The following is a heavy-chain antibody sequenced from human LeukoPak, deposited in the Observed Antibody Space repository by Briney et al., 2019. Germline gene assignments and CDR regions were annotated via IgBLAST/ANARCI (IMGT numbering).Heavy chain of an antibody. J-gene: IGHJ4*02. CDR1: GFTFSSYE. V-gene: IGHV3-48*03. CDR2: ISSSGSTI. D-gene: IGHD6-19*01. CDR3: ASSGWYFPFDY. Sequence: SGGSLRLSCAASGFTFSSYEMNWVRQAPGKGLEWVSYISSSGSTIYYADSVKGRFTISRDNAKNSLYLQMNSLRAEDTAVYYCASSGWYFPFDYWGQGTLVTVSS.